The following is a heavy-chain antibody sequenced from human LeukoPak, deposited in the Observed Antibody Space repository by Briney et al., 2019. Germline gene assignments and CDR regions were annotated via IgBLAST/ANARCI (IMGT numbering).Heavy chain of an antibody. CDR1: GFTFSSHT. V-gene: IGHV3-23*01. CDR3: AKDLGGEGGSGFPGY. D-gene: IGHD3-10*01. Sequence: GGSLRLSCAASGFTFSSHTMNWVRQAPGKGLECVSSISGSGGTTYYADSVKGRFTISRDNSKSTLYLQMNSLRAEDTAVYNCAKDLGGEGGSGFPGYWGQGTLVTVSS. CDR2: ISGSGGTT. J-gene: IGHJ4*02.